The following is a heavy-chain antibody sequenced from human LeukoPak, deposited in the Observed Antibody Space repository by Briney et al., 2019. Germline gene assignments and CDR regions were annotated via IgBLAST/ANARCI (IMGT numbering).Heavy chain of an antibody. J-gene: IGHJ4*02. CDR3: ARDLRALGDYFDY. V-gene: IGHV1-2*06. D-gene: IGHD3-10*01. Sequence: ASVKVSCKASGYTFSVYYLHWVRQAPGQGLEWMGRINPDTGSTKHAEKFQGRVTMTRDTSISVAYMELTTLRSDDAAVYYCARDLRALGDYFDYWGQGTLVTVSS. CDR1: GYTFSVYY. CDR2: INPDTGST.